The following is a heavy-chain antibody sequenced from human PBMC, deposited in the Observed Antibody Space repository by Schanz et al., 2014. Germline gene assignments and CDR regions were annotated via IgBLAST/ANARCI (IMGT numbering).Heavy chain of an antibody. CDR3: AREQIMAAAGLVDY. J-gene: IGHJ4*01. CDR2: ISSSGTTI. CDR1: GFAFSSYS. D-gene: IGHD6-13*01. Sequence: VQLVESGGGVVQPGRSLRLSCTASGFAFSSYSMNWVRQAPGKGLEWVSYISSSGTTIYYADSVKGRFTISRDKAKISLYLQMNSLRAEDTAVYYCAREQIMAAAGLVDYWGHGTLVTVSS. V-gene: IGHV3-48*01.